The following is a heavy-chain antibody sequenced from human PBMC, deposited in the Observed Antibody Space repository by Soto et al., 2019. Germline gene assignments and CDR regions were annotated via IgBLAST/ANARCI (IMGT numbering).Heavy chain of an antibody. Sequence: GGSLRLSCAASGFTFSTSAVTWVRQAPGKGLEWVSSISDSSGSRYYADSVKGRFTISRDNSKNTLYLQMNSLGAEDTAVYYCAKSCGGDCYSRREHWGQGTQVTVSS. V-gene: IGHV3-23*01. CDR1: GFTFSTSA. J-gene: IGHJ1*01. D-gene: IGHD2-21*02. CDR2: ISDSSGSR. CDR3: AKSCGGDCYSRREH.